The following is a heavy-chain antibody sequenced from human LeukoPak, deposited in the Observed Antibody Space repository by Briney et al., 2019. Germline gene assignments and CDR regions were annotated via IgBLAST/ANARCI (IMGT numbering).Heavy chain of an antibody. V-gene: IGHV3-21*06. Sequence: PGGSLRLSCAASGFTFSSYSMNWVRHAPGKGLEWVSSISTSSSYIYYADSVKGRFTISRDNAKNSLYLQMNSLRAEDTAVYYCARVPRSNWNEYWGQGTLVTVSS. CDR1: GFTFSSYS. D-gene: IGHD1-1*01. CDR2: ISTSSSYI. J-gene: IGHJ4*02. CDR3: ARVPRSNWNEY.